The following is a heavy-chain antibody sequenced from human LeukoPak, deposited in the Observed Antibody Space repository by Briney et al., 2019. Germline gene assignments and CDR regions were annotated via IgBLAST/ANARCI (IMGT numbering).Heavy chain of an antibody. CDR2: IIPIFGIA. V-gene: IGHV1-69*04. D-gene: IGHD6-19*01. CDR3: ASPSQWLAYYYYGMDV. CDR1: GGTFSSYA. Sequence: ASVKVSCKASGGTFSSYAISWVRQAPGQGLEWMGRIIPIFGIANYAQKLQGRVTITADKSTSTAYMELSSLRSEDTAVYYCASPSQWLAYYYYGMDVWGQGTTVTVSS. J-gene: IGHJ6*02.